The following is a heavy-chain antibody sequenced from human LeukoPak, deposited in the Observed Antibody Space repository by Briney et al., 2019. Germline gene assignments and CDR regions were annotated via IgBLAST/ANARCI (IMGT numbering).Heavy chain of an antibody. Sequence: GGSLRLSCSASGFTFSSYAMRWVRQAPGKGLEYVSAISSNGGSTYYADSVKGRFTISRDNSKNTLYLQMNSLRAEDTAVYYCARSCSGGSCYFSAFDIWGQGTMVTVSS. D-gene: IGHD2-15*01. V-gene: IGHV3-64*04. J-gene: IGHJ3*02. CDR3: ARSCSGGSCYFSAFDI. CDR2: ISSNGGST. CDR1: GFTFSSYA.